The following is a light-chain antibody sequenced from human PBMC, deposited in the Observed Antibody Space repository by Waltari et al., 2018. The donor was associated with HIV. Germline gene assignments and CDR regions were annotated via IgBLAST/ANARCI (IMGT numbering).Light chain of an antibody. Sequence: QSALTQPASVSGSPGQSITISCTGTSSDVGGYNYVSWYQQHPGKAPKRMLYEVSIRPSGVSNRFSGSKSGNTAALTISGLQAEDAADYYCGSYTSSSTLYVFGTGTKVIVL. J-gene: IGLJ1*01. CDR3: GSYTSSSTLYV. V-gene: IGLV2-14*01. CDR2: EVS. CDR1: SSDVGGYNY.